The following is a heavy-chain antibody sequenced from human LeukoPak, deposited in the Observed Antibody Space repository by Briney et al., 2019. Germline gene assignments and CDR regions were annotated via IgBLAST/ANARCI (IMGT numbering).Heavy chain of an antibody. CDR1: GGSISNYY. D-gene: IGHD6-19*01. CDR2: IYYSGST. CDR3: ARRGSGWSGRYYYYYYMDV. Sequence: SETLSLTCTVSGGSISNYYWTWIRQPPGKGLEWIGNIYYSGSTNYHPSLKSRVTISVDTSKNQFSLKLSSVTAADTAVYYCARRGSGWSGRYYYYYYMDVWGKGTTVTISS. J-gene: IGHJ6*03. V-gene: IGHV4-59*12.